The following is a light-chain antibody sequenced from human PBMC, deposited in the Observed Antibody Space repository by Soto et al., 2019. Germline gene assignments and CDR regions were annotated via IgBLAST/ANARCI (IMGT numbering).Light chain of an antibody. V-gene: IGLV1-51*01. Sequence: QSVLTQPPSVSAAPGQKVTISCSGSSSNIGNNYVSWYQQLPGTAPKLLIYDNNKRPSGIPDRFSGSKSGTSATLGITGLQTGDEADYYCGTWGSGLRAVVFGGGTKLTVL. CDR3: GTWGSGLRAVV. CDR2: DNN. CDR1: SSNIGNNY. J-gene: IGLJ2*01.